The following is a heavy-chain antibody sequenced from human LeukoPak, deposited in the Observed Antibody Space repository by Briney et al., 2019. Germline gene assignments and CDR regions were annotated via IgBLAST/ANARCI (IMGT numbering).Heavy chain of an antibody. J-gene: IGHJ4*02. CDR2: TLGGRSSTT. V-gene: IGHV3-23*01. CDR3: VRNDILTGHTNWYFEY. CDR1: GFTSNNYA. Sequence: GGSLRLSCAASGFTSNNYAMSWVRQAPGKGLEWVSVTLGGRSSTTYYADSVKGRFTMSRDNSQNTVYLQMNSLRVEDTAVYYCVRNDILTGHTNWYFEYWGQGTLVTVSS. D-gene: IGHD3-9*01.